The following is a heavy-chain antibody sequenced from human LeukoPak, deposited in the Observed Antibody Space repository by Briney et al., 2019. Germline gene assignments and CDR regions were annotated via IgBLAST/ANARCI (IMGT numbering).Heavy chain of an antibody. V-gene: IGHV3-74*01. Sequence: GGSPRLSCAASGFTLSSYWMHWVRQAPGKGLVWVSRINSDGSSTSYADSVKGRFTISRDNAKNTLYLQMNSLRAEDTAVYYCASVGVAGSAFDYWGQGSLVTVSS. J-gene: IGHJ4*02. CDR1: GFTLSSYW. CDR3: ASVGVAGSAFDY. D-gene: IGHD6-19*01. CDR2: INSDGSST.